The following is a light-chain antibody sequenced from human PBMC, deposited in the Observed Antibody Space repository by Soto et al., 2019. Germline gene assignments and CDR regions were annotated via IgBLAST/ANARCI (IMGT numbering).Light chain of an antibody. J-gene: IGLJ2*01. CDR1: SSDVGGYYY. CDR3: SSYTSSSVI. Sequence: QSVLTQPASVSGSPGQSITISCTGTSSDVGGYYYVSWYQQHPGQAPKLMIYDVSTRPSGVSNRFSGSKSGNTASLTISGLQAEDEADYYCSSYTSSSVIFGGGTQLTVL. CDR2: DVS. V-gene: IGLV2-14*01.